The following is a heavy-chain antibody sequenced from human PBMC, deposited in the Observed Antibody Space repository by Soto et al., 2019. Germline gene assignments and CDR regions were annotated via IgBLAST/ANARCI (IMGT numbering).Heavy chain of an antibody. D-gene: IGHD3-3*02. CDR3: ARENQHFANKWFDS. V-gene: IGHV1-69*06. CDR1: GGTFSTYA. J-gene: IGHJ5*01. CDR2: ILPLFGTA. Sequence: SVKVSYKASGGTFSTYAISLVRQAPGQGLEWMGGILPLFGTANYAQKFQGRVTITADTSTTTAYMELSSLTSEDTAVYYCARENQHFANKWFDSWGQGTLVTVSS.